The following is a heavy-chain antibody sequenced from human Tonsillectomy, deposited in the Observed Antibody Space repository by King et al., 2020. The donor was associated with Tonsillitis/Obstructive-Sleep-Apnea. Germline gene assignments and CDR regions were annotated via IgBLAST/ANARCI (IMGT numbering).Heavy chain of an antibody. Sequence: VQLVESGAEVQKPGAAVKVSCKASEYTFTKCYMHWVRQAPGQGLEWMGMINPSDGSTSYAQKFQGRLTMTRDTSTSTLYMDLSSLRSEDTAVYYCASGYYYDSSGEAWFDPWGQGTLVTVSS. CDR1: EYTFTKCY. J-gene: IGHJ5*02. V-gene: IGHV1-46*03. CDR2: INPSDGST. CDR3: ASGYYYDSSGEAWFDP. D-gene: IGHD3-22*01.